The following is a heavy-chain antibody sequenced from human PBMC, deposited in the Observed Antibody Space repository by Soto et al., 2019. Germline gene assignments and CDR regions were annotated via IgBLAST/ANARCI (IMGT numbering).Heavy chain of an antibody. D-gene: IGHD2-15*01. V-gene: IGHV1-69*01. CDR3: ARGDIVVVVAATSYYYYGMDV. Sequence: QVQLVQSGAEVKKPGSSVKVSCKASGGTFSSYAISWVRQAPGHGLEWMGGIIPIFGTANYAQKFQGRVTITADESTSTAYMELSSLRSEDTAVYYCARGDIVVVVAATSYYYYGMDVWGQGTTVTVSS. J-gene: IGHJ6*02. CDR1: GGTFSSYA. CDR2: IIPIFGTA.